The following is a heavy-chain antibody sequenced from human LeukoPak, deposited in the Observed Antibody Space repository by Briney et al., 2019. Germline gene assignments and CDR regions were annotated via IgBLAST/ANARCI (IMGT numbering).Heavy chain of an antibody. CDR1: GYTFTGYH. CDR2: INPNSGGT. J-gene: IGHJ1*01. V-gene: IGHV1-2*02. CDR3: ARGNDYGDYRYFQH. Sequence: ASVKVSCKASGYTFTGYHMHWVRQAPGQGLEWMGWINPNSGGTNYAQKFQGRVTMTRDTSISTAYMELSRLRSDDTAVYYCARGNDYGDYRYFQHWGQGTLVTVSS. D-gene: IGHD4-17*01.